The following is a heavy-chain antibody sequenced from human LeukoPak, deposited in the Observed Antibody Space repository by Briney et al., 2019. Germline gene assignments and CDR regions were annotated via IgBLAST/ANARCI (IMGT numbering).Heavy chain of an antibody. Sequence: PETLSLTCTVSGGSISSYYWSWIRQPPGKGLEWIGYIYYSGSTNYNPSLKSRVTISVDTSKNQFSLKLSSVTAADTAVYYCARGMYDILTGYYNGIDYWGQGTLVTVSS. V-gene: IGHV4-59*01. CDR2: IYYSGST. CDR3: ARGMYDILTGYYNGIDY. J-gene: IGHJ4*02. D-gene: IGHD3-9*01. CDR1: GGSISSYY.